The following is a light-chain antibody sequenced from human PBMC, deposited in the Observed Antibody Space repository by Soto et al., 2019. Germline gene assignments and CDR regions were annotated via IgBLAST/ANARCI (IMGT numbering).Light chain of an antibody. CDR2: TAS. Sequence: DIQMTQSPSTLSASVGDRVTITCRASQSISSWLAWYQQKPGKAPKLLIYTASSLESGVPSRFSGSGSGTEFTLTISSLQSEDFATYYCQQYYSYRPTFGQGTKVDIK. CDR3: QQYYSYRPT. J-gene: IGKJ1*01. CDR1: QSISSW. V-gene: IGKV1-5*03.